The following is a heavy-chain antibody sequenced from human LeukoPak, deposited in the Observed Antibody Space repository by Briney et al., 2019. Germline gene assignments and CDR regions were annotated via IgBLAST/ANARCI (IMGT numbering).Heavy chain of an antibody. CDR1: GFSFSNYD. Sequence: GGSLRLSCAASGFSFSNYDMHWVRQAPGKGLQWVAVIRYDGNNKYSADSVKGRFTISRDNSKNTLFLQMNTLRAEDTAVYYCAKGGSLGFDYWGQGTLVTVSS. V-gene: IGHV3-30*02. D-gene: IGHD7-27*01. CDR3: AKGGSLGFDY. J-gene: IGHJ4*02. CDR2: IRYDGNNK.